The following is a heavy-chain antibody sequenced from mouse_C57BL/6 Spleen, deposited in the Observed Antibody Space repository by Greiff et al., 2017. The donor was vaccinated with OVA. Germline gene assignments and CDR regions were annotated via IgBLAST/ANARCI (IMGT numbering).Heavy chain of an antibody. CDR3: ARSGLCPLDY. Sequence: VQLQQPGAELVKPGASVKLSCKASGYTFTSYWMHWVKQRPGRGLEWIGRIDPNSGGTKYNEKFKSKATLTVDKPSITAYMQLSCLTSEDSAVYYCARSGLCPLDYWGQGTTLTVSS. D-gene: IGHD6-1*01. V-gene: IGHV1-72*01. J-gene: IGHJ2*01. CDR2: IDPNSGGT. CDR1: GYTFTSYW.